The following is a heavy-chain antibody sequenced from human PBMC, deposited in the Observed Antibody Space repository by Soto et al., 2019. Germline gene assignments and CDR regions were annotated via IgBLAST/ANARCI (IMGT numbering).Heavy chain of an antibody. CDR2: IKSKTDGGTT. Sequence: EVQLVESGGGLVKPGGSLRLSCAASGFTFSNAWMSWVRQAPGKGLEWVGRIKSKTDGGTTDYAAPVKGRFTISRDDSKNTLYLQMNSLETEDTAVYYCTTDSDILTGYYLVGFDYWGQGTLVTVSS. CDR3: TTDSDILTGYYLVGFDY. V-gene: IGHV3-15*01. CDR1: GFTFSNAW. J-gene: IGHJ4*02. D-gene: IGHD3-9*01.